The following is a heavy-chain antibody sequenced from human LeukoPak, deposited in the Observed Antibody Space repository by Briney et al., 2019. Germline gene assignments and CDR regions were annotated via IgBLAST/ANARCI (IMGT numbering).Heavy chain of an antibody. CDR2: IYYSGST. V-gene: IGHV4-31*03. CDR3: ARVVSGYYYGMDV. D-gene: IGHD3-10*01. CDR1: GGSISSGGYY. J-gene: IGHJ6*02. Sequence: SQTLSLTCTVSGGSISSGGYYWSWIRQHPGEGLEWIGYIYYSGSTYYNPSLKSRVTISVDTSKNQFSLKLSSVTAADTAVYYCARVVSGYYYGMDVWGQGTTVTVSS.